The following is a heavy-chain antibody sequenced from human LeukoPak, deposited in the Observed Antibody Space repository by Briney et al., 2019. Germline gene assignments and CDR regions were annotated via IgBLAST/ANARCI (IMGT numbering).Heavy chain of an antibody. CDR2: IKLDGSEK. CDR3: ARDQYDTWSRRGNFDS. CDR1: GFTFGKYW. V-gene: IGHV3-7*03. D-gene: IGHD3-3*01. Sequence: PGGSLRLSCVASGFTFGKYWTSWVRQAPGKGLEWVANIKLDGSEKNYVDSVKGRFTISRDNTKNSLYLQMNSLRVEDTAVFYCARDQYDTWSRRGNFDSWGQGTLVIVSS. J-gene: IGHJ4*02.